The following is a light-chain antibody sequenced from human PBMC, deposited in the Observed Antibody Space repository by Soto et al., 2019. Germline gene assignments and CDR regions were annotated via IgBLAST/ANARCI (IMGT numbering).Light chain of an antibody. CDR1: QSVSSN. CDR2: GAS. Sequence: EIVMTQSPDTLSVSPGERATLSCRASQSVSSNLAWYQQKPGQAPRLLIYGASTRATGIPARFSGSGSGTEFTLIISSLQSEDFAVYYCQQYNDWLTFGGGTKVEIK. CDR3: QQYNDWLT. J-gene: IGKJ4*01. V-gene: IGKV3-15*01.